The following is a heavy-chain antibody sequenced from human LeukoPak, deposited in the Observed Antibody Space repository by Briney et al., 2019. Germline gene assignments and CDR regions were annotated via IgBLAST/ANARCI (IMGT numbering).Heavy chain of an antibody. CDR1: GDSISSRTYY. V-gene: IGHV4-30-4*08. D-gene: IGHD3-22*01. Sequence: SETLSLTCSVSGDSISSRTYYWTWIRQHPEKGLEWIGYIWNSGSTNYNPSLKSRVTMSADTSKNQLSLKLSSVTAADTAVYYCARPYYYDSRIDPWGQGILVTVSS. CDR3: ARPYYYDSRIDP. J-gene: IGHJ5*02. CDR2: IWNSGST.